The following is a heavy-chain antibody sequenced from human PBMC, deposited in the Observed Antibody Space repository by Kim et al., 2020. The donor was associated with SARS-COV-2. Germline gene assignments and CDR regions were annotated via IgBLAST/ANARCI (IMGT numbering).Heavy chain of an antibody. CDR2: IWYDGSNK. CDR3: AKDFGSLRDDMVRGVTNYFDY. J-gene: IGHJ4*02. V-gene: IGHV3-33*06. CDR1: GFTFSSYA. D-gene: IGHD3-10*01. Sequence: GGSLRLSCAASGFTFSSYAMHWVRQAPGKGLEWVAVIWYDGSNKYYADSVKGRFTISRDNSKNTLYLQMNSLRAEDTAVYYCAKDFGSLRDDMVRGVTNYFDYWGQGTLVTVSS.